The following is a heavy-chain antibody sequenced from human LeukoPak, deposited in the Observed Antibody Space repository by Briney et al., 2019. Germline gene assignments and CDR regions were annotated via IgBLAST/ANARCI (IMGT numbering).Heavy chain of an antibody. CDR3: ARAGAVVDNWSDP. Sequence: ASVKVSCKASGYTFTSYGINWVRQAPGQGLEWMGWISAYNGDTNYAQKLQDRVTMTTDTSTTTAYMELRSLRSDDTAVYYCARAGAVVDNWSDPWGQGTLVTVSS. J-gene: IGHJ5*02. CDR2: ISAYNGDT. V-gene: IGHV1-18*01. CDR1: GYTFTSYG. D-gene: IGHD2-15*01.